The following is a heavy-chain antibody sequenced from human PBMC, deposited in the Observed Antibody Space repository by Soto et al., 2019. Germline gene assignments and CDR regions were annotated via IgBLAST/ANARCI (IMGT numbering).Heavy chain of an antibody. CDR2: ISPYNGNT. CDR1: GYPFTHYG. V-gene: IGHV1-18*01. Sequence: ASVKVSCKSSGYPFTHYGITWVRQAPGQGLEWMGWISPYNGNTNYGQTLRGRVTLTTDTSTSTVYMELRSLRSEDTAVYYCARAYYYYDSRRPFDYWGQGTLVTVSS. J-gene: IGHJ4*02. D-gene: IGHD3-22*01. CDR3: ARAYYYYDSRRPFDY.